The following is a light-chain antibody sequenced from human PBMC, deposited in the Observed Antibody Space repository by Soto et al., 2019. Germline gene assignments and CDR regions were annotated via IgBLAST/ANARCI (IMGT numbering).Light chain of an antibody. J-gene: IGKJ4*01. CDR1: QDIANF. Sequence: ILMTQSPSSLSAFVGDRVTITCRASQDIANFLAWYQQKPGKVPRLLIYAASTLQSGVPSRFSGSGSGTDFTLSISSLQPEDVATYYCQKCKVAPFTFGGGTKVDI. CDR3: QKCKVAPFT. CDR2: AAS. V-gene: IGKV1-27*01.